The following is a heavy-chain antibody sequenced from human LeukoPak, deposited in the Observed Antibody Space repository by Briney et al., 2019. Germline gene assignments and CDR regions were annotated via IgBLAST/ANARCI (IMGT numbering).Heavy chain of an antibody. D-gene: IGHD3-3*01. CDR1: GYTFTSYG. CDR3: ARGSRITIFGVVDNWFDP. Sequence: ASVKVSCKASGYTFTSYGISWVRQAPGQGLEWMGWISAYNGNTNYAQKLQGRVTMTTDTSTSTAYMELSSLRSEDTAVYYCARGSRITIFGVVDNWFDPWGQGTLVTVSS. J-gene: IGHJ5*02. V-gene: IGHV1-18*01. CDR2: ISAYNGNT.